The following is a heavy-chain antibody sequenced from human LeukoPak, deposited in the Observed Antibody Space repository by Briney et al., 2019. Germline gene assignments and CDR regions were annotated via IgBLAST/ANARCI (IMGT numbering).Heavy chain of an antibody. CDR3: ARRTTVTTFWDY. D-gene: IGHD4-17*01. CDR2: ISAGGGST. J-gene: IGHJ4*02. Sequence: GGSLRLSCAASGFTFSSYAMSWVRRAPGKGLEWVSAISAGGGSTYYADSVKGRFTISRDNSKNTLYLQMNSLRAEDSAVYYCARRTTVTTFWDYWGQGTLVTVSS. V-gene: IGHV3-23*01. CDR1: GFTFSSYA.